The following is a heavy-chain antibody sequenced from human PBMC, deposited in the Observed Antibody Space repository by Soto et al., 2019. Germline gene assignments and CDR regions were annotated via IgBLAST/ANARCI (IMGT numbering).Heavy chain of an antibody. CDR1: GDSISSYY. CDR2: IDYSGST. Sequence: SETLSLTCSVSGDSISSYYWSWIRQPPGKGLEWIGYIDYSGSTHPNPSLKSRVTMSVDTSKNQFSLKLSSVTAADTAVYFCARHSWCYGFDSWGQGTLVTVSS. CDR3: ARHSWCYGFDS. V-gene: IGHV4-59*01. D-gene: IGHD1-26*01. J-gene: IGHJ4*02.